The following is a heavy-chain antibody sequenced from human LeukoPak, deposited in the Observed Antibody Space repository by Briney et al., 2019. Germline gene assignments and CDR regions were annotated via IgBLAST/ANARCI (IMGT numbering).Heavy chain of an antibody. D-gene: IGHD3-22*01. CDR3: ARLSGDYYDSSGYYRPNPTPPIDY. J-gene: IGHJ4*02. CDR1: GYSFTSYW. V-gene: IGHV5-51*01. Sequence: GESLKTSCKGSGYSFTSYWIGWVRQMPGKGLEWMGIIYPGDSDTRYSPSFQGQVTISADKSISTAYLQWSSLKASDTAMYYCARLSGDYYDSSGYYRPNPTPPIDYWGQGTLVTVSS. CDR2: IYPGDSDT.